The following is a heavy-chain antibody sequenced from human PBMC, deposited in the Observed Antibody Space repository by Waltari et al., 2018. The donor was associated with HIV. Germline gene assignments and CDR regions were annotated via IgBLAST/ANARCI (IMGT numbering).Heavy chain of an antibody. CDR1: GYRVTTYW. CDR2: ASPGDSET. D-gene: IGHD2-21*02. Sequence: VQLVQSGTEVKKPGESLTISCKASGYRVTTYWLAWVRQRPGKGLEWLGIASPGDSETRYSPSFEGQVTISVDKSIATAYLQWSSLKASDSAVYYCARPGLAYCGGDCYYHFWGQGTLVSVSS. J-gene: IGHJ4*02. CDR3: ARPGLAYCGGDCYYHF. V-gene: IGHV5-51*01.